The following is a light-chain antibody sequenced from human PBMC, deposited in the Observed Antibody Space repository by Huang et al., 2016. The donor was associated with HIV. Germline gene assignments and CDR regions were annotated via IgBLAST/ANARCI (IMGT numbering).Light chain of an antibody. CDR2: LTS. CDR1: QSLLHSNGDNY. CDR3: MQTLKTPPYT. V-gene: IGKV2-28*01. Sequence: DVVMTQSPLSLPVTPGEPASISCRSSQSLLHSNGDNYLNWYMQKPGQSPQRLIYLTSNRASGVPDRVNGSGSDTDFTLKINRVEAADVGVYYCMQTLKTPPYTFGQGTKLEIK. J-gene: IGKJ2*01.